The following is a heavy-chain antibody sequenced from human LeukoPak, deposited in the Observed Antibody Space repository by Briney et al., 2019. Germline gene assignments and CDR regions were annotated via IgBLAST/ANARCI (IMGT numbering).Heavy chain of an antibody. CDR1: GGSVSGTHY. CDR3: ARRWVYDKRAFDA. D-gene: IGHD3-16*01. Sequence: SETLSLTCTVSGGSVSGTHYWSWIRQPPGKGLEWIAYIYHTGSTDSNPFLKSRVTISLDTSKNQFSLKLSSVTAADTAVYYCARRWVYDKRAFDAWGQGTMVTVSS. CDR2: IYHTGST. V-gene: IGHV4-61*01. J-gene: IGHJ3*01.